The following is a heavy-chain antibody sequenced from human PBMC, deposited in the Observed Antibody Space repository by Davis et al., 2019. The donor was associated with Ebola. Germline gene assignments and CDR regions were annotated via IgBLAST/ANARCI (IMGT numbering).Heavy chain of an antibody. CDR3: AKDMYSGSSVDFDY. J-gene: IGHJ4*02. D-gene: IGHD1-26*01. V-gene: IGHV3-23*01. CDR1: GYTFRIHA. CDR2: LSGSGGLS. Sequence: GESLKISCAASGYTFRIHAMTWVRQAPGKGLEWVSALSGSGGLSYYADSVKGRFTISRDNSKNTLYLQMNSLRAEDTAIYYCAKDMYSGSSVDFDYWGQGTLVTVSS.